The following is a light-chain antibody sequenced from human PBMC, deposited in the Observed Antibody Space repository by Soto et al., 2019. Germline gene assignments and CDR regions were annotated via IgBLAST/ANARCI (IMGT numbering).Light chain of an antibody. J-gene: IGLJ1*01. V-gene: IGLV1-47*01. CDR1: SSNVGSDC. Sequence: QSVLTQPPSASGTPGQRVTISCSGSSSNVGSDCVYWYQQLPGTAPKLLIYRNNQRPSGVPDQFSGSKSGTSASLAISGLRSEDEADCYCAACDDSLRGVFGTGTKVTVL. CDR2: RNN. CDR3: AACDDSLRGV.